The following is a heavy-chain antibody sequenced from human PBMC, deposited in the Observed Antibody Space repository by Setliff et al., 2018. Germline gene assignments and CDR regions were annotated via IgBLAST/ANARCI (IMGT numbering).Heavy chain of an antibody. V-gene: IGHV4-39*07. CDR3: ATDGPVLNGDYIS. CDR1: GASISTTYYY. D-gene: IGHD3-10*01. Sequence: KSSETLSLTCSVSGASISTTYYYWDWIRQSPEKGLEWIGTIYQNGITYYNPSVKSRVTISVDKSKNQFSLSLRSVTAADTAVYYCATDGPVLNGDYISWGQGTLVT. CDR2: IYQNGIT. J-gene: IGHJ5*02.